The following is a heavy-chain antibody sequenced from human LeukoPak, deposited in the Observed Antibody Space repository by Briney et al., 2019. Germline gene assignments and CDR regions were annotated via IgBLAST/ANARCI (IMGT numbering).Heavy chain of an antibody. V-gene: IGHV1-69*13. CDR1: GGTFRPYA. CDR2: IIPLFSST. J-gene: IGHJ2*01. Sequence: GASVKVSCKASGGTFRPYAISWVRQAPGQGLEWMGGIIPLFSSTKYAQKFHGRLIFTADESMTTVYMELSSLTSEDTAVYYCARDEDSRSYYQGYWCSDLWGRGTLVTVSS. CDR3: ARDEDSRSYYQGYWCSDL. D-gene: IGHD1-26*01.